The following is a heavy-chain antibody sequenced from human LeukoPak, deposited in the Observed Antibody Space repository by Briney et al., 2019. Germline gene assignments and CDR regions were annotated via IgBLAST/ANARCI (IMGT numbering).Heavy chain of an antibody. D-gene: IGHD3-22*01. J-gene: IGHJ4*02. CDR1: GFTFSSYS. V-gene: IGHV3-23*01. Sequence: GGSLRLSCAASGFTFSSYSMNWVRQAPGKGLEWVSAISGSGGSTYYADSVKGRFTISRDNSKNTLYLQMNSLRAEDTAVYYCATHPDYYDSSGYFYFVSYFDYWGQGTLVTVSS. CDR2: ISGSGGST. CDR3: ATHPDYYDSSGYFYFVSYFDY.